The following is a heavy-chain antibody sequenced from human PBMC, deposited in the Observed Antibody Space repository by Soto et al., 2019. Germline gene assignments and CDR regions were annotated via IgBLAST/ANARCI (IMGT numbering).Heavy chain of an antibody. J-gene: IGHJ3*01. Sequence: EVQVLESGGDLVQPGGSLSLSCEVSGFTLSNYAMTWVRQVPGKGLEWVASISSGGGSSHADSVKGRFTISRDNSKNTVYLQMNSLRDEDTAVYYCGRDPNGDYVGAFDFWGQGTMVAVSS. CDR1: GFTLSNYA. CDR3: GRDPNGDYVGAFDF. D-gene: IGHD4-17*01. CDR2: SISSGGGS. V-gene: IGHV3-23*01.